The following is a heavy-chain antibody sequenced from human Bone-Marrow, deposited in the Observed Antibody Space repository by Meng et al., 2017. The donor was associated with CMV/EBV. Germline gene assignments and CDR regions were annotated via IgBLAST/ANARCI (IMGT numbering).Heavy chain of an antibody. CDR1: SYTFTSYG. J-gene: IGHJ4*02. CDR3: ARDRAAAAGTRVDY. CDR2: ISAYNGNT. V-gene: IGHV1-18*01. D-gene: IGHD6-13*01. Sequence: ASVKVSCKASSYTFTSYGISWVRQAPGQGLEWMGWISAYNGNTNYAQKLQGRVPMTTDTSTSTAYMELRSLRSDDTAVYYCARDRAAAAGTRVDYWGQGTLVTVSS.